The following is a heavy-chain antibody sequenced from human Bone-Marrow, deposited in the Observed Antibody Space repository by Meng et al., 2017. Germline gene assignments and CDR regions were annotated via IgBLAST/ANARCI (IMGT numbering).Heavy chain of an antibody. CDR3: ARDTKHSNGIAVAGTIPYYFDY. J-gene: IGHJ4*02. CDR1: GFTFSGSA. D-gene: IGHD6-19*01. Sequence: GGSLRLSCAASGFTFSGSAMHWVRQASGKGLEWVGRIRSKANSYATAYAASVKGRFTISRDNSKNTAYLQMNCLKTEDTAVYYCARDTKHSNGIAVAGTIPYYFDYWGQGTLVTVSS. CDR2: IRSKANSYAT. V-gene: IGHV3-73*01.